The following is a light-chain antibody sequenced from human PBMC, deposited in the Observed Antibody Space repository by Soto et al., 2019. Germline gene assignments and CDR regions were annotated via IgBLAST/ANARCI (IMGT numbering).Light chain of an antibody. J-gene: IGLJ3*02. Sequence: QSVLTQPASVSGSPGQSITISCTGTSSDVGPYNYVSWYQHHPGKAPKLLIYEVTKRPSGVSNRFSGSKSGNTASLTISGLQAEDEADYYCISYTTSSTLVFGGGTKVTVL. CDR1: SSDVGPYNY. CDR2: EVT. CDR3: ISYTTSSTLV. V-gene: IGLV2-14*01.